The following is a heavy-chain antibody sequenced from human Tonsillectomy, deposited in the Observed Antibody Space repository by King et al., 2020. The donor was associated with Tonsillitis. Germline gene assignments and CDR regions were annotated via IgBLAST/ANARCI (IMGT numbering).Heavy chain of an antibody. CDR2: IYTSGST. CDR3: ARGYYDVLTGYLLDY. J-gene: IGHJ4*02. Sequence: QLQESGPGLVKPSQTLSLTCTVSGGSISSGSYFWSWIRQPAGKGLEWIGRIYTSGSTNYNPSLKSRVTISIDMSKNQFSLKLSSVTAADTAVYSCARGYYDVLTGYLLDYWGQGTLVTVSS. CDR1: GGSISSGSYF. D-gene: IGHD3-9*01. V-gene: IGHV4-61*02.